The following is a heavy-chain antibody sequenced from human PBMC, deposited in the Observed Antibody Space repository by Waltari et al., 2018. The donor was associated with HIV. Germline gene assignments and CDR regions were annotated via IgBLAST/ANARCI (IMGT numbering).Heavy chain of an antibody. Sequence: QVQLQQWGAGLLKPSETLSLTCAVYGGSFSGYYWSWIRQPPGKGLEWIGEINHSGSTNYNPSLKSRVTISVDTSKNQFSLKLSSVTAADTAVYYCARGGTTGYCSGGSCHSWFDPWGQGTLVTVSS. CDR3: ARGGTTGYCSGGSCHSWFDP. CDR2: INHSGST. CDR1: GGSFSGYY. D-gene: IGHD2-15*01. J-gene: IGHJ5*02. V-gene: IGHV4-34*01.